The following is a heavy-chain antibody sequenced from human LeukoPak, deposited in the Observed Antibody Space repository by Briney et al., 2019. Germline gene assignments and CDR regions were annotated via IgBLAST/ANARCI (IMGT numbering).Heavy chain of an antibody. D-gene: IGHD5-18*01. V-gene: IGHV5-51*01. J-gene: IGHJ4*02. CDR1: GSSFTIYW. CDR2: IYPGDSDT. CDR3: ARQGYSYGFDY. Sequence: LGGSLQISCKGSGSSFTIYWIGWARQMPGKGLEWMGIIYPGDSDTRYSPSFQGQITISADKPISTAYLQWSSLKASDTAIYYCARQGYSYGFDYWGQGTLVTVSS.